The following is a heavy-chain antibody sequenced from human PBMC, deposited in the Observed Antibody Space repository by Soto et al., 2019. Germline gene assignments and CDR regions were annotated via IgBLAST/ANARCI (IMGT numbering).Heavy chain of an antibody. CDR1: GDSISSSHW. Sequence: QVHLQESGPGLVKPSGTLSLTCAVSGDSISSSHWWTWVRQSPGKGLEYIGEISHSGTANSNPSLKSRVTLSVDKSKNHFSLTLTSVTAADTAVYYCARVVLSITRGAFDAWGHGTPVTVSP. D-gene: IGHD1-20*01. V-gene: IGHV4-4*02. CDR3: ARVVLSITRGAFDA. J-gene: IGHJ3*01. CDR2: ISHSGTA.